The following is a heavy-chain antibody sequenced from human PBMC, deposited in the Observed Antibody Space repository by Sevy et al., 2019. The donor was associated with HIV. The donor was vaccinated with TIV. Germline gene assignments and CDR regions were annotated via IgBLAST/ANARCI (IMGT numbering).Heavy chain of an antibody. CDR1: GYTFTGYY. J-gene: IGHJ6*02. D-gene: IGHD3-10*01. CDR2: INPNSGGT. CDR3: ARDAVAVVRGVMISGGMDV. Sequence: ASVKVSCKASGYTFTGYYMHWVRQAPGQGLEWMGWINPNSGGTNYAQKFQGRVTMTRDTSISTAYMELSGLRSDDTAVYYCARDAVAVVRGVMISGGMDVWGQGTTVTVSS. V-gene: IGHV1-2*02.